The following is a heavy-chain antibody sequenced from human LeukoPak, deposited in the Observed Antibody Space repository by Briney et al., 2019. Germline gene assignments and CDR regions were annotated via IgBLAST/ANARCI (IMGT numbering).Heavy chain of an antibody. CDR3: AKGGYYDSSGYYQTYYFDY. CDR1: GFTFSSYA. V-gene: IGHV3-23*01. D-gene: IGHD3-22*01. Sequence: GGSLRLSCAASGFTFSSYAMSWVRQTPGKGLEWVSAISGSGGSTYYADSVKGRFTISRDNSKNTLYLQMNSLRAEDTAVYYCAKGGYYDSSGYYQTYYFDYWGQGTLVTVSS. CDR2: ISGSGGST. J-gene: IGHJ4*02.